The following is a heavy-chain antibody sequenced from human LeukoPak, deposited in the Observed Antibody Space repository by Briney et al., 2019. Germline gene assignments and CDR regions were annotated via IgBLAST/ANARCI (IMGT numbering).Heavy chain of an antibody. CDR3: AKYGSYNSYDRSPDY. CDR2: ISYDGSNK. D-gene: IGHD3-22*01. Sequence: GGALRLSCAASGFTFSSYGMHWVRQAPGKGLEWVAVISYDGSNKYYADSVKGRFTISRDNSKNTLYLQMNSLRAEDTAVYFCAKYGSYNSYDRSPDYWGQGTLVTVSS. J-gene: IGHJ4*02. CDR1: GFTFSSYG. V-gene: IGHV3-30*18.